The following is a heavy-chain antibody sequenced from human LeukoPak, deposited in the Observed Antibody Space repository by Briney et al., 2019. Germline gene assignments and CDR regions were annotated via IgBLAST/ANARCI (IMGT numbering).Heavy chain of an antibody. V-gene: IGHV4-34*01. Sequence: LETLSLTCAVYGGSFSGHSWSWIRQAPGKGLEWIGEISHTGSINYNPSLKSRVTISADTSKNQFSLRLSSVTAADTAVYYCARGLHDFPSDYWGQGTLVTVSS. CDR2: ISHTGSI. CDR1: GGSFSGHS. CDR3: ARGLHDFPSDY. J-gene: IGHJ4*02. D-gene: IGHD3-3*01.